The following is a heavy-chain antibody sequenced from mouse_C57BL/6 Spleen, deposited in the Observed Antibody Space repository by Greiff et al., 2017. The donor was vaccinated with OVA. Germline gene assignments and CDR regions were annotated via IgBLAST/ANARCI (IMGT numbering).Heavy chain of an antibody. CDR1: GYTFTDYE. CDR3: TRGRADGYYKAWFAY. CDR2: IDPETGGT. Sequence: QVQLQQSGAELVRPGASVTLSCKASGYTFTDYEMHWVKQTPVQGLEWIGAIDPETGGTAYNQKFKGKAILTADKSSSTAYMELRSLTSEDSAVYYCTRGRADGYYKAWFAYWGQGTLVTVSA. J-gene: IGHJ3*01. V-gene: IGHV1-15*01. D-gene: IGHD2-3*01.